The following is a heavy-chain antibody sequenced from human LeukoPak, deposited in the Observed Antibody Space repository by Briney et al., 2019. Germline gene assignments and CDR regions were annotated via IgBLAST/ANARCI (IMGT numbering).Heavy chain of an antibody. CDR3: AKEGRVRYFDWLLTHPEPHFDY. V-gene: IGHV3-74*01. CDR2: INSDGSST. D-gene: IGHD3-9*01. CDR1: GFTFSSYW. J-gene: IGHJ4*02. Sequence: GGSLRLSCAASGFTFSSYWMHWVRQAPGKGLVWVSRINSDGSSTSYADSVKGRFTISRDNAKNTLYLQMNSLRAEDTAVYYCAKEGRVRYFDWLLTHPEPHFDYWGQGTLVTVSS.